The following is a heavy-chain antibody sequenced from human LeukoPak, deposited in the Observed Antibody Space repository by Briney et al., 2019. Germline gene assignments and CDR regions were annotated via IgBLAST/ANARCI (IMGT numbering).Heavy chain of an antibody. V-gene: IGHV5-10-1*01. Sequence: GESLKISCKGSGSNFTNYWISWVRQMPGKGLEWMGTIDPSDSYNNYSPSFQGHVTISADKSISTAYLQWSSLKASDTAMYYCARAYSRSRFDYWGQGTLVTVSS. CDR1: GSNFTNYW. D-gene: IGHD6-6*01. J-gene: IGHJ4*02. CDR3: ARAYSRSRFDY. CDR2: IDPSDSYN.